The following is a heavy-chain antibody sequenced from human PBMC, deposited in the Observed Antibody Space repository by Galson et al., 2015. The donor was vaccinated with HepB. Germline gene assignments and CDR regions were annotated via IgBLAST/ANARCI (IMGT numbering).Heavy chain of an antibody. D-gene: IGHD5-12*01. J-gene: IGHJ3*02. CDR1: GFTFSSYW. Sequence: SLRLSCAASGFTFSSYWMSWVRQAPGKGLEWVANIKQDGSEKYYVDSVKGRFTISRDNAKNSLYLQMNSLRAEDTAVYYCARDSHPETINLDHHAFDIWGQGTMVTVSS. V-gene: IGHV3-7*01. CDR2: IKQDGSEK. CDR3: ARDSHPETINLDHHAFDI.